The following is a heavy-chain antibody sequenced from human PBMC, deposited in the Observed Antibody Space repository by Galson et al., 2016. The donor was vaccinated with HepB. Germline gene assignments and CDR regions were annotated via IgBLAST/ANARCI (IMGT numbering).Heavy chain of an antibody. V-gene: IGHV3-23*01. CDR1: GFTFSRYD. Sequence: SLRLSCAASGFTFSRYDMTWVRQAPGKGLEWVSSISGSGSSTYYADSVKGRFTVSRDKSKNTLYLQMNNLTTEDTAVYYCAIHDFWSGHFDAFDIWGQGTRVTVSA. CDR2: ISGSGSST. J-gene: IGHJ3*02. D-gene: IGHD3-3*01. CDR3: AIHDFWSGHFDAFDI.